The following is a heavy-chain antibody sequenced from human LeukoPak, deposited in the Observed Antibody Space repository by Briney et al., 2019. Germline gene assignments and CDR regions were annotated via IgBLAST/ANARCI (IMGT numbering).Heavy chain of an antibody. V-gene: IGHV3-30*18. J-gene: IGHJ6*03. CDR3: AKEGLGATLVGKYYYYYYMDV. Sequence: PGGSLRLSCAASGFTFSSYGMHWVRQAPGKGLEWVAVISYDGSNKYYADSVKGRFTISRDNSKNTLYLQMNSLRAEDTAVYYCAKEGLGATLVGKYYYYYYMDVWGKGTTVTISS. CDR2: ISYDGSNK. D-gene: IGHD1-26*01. CDR1: GFTFSSYG.